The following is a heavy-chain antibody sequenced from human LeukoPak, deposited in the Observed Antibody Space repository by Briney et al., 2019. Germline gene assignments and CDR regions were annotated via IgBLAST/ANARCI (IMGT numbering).Heavy chain of an antibody. CDR2: IYTSGST. CDR3: ASEHRVGPNYYDSSGYYTDGFDY. J-gene: IGHJ4*02. CDR1: GGSISSYY. D-gene: IGHD3-22*01. V-gene: IGHV4-4*07. Sequence: SETLSLTCTVSGGSISSYYWSWIRQPAGKGLEWIGRIYTSGSTNYNPSLKSRVTISVDTSKNQFSLKLSSVTAADTAVYYCASEHRVGPNYYDSSGYYTDGFDYWGQGTLVTVSS.